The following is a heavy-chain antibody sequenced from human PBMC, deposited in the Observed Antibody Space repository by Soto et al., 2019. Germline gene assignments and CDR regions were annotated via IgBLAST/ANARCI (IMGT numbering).Heavy chain of an antibody. CDR3: ARDVEMATITFDY. Sequence: PGGSLRLSCAASGFTFSSYEMNWVHQAPGKGLEWVSYISSSGSTIYYADSVKGRFTISRDNAKNSLYLQMNSLRAEDTAVYYCARDVEMATITFDYWGQGTLVTVSS. J-gene: IGHJ4*02. CDR1: GFTFSSYE. D-gene: IGHD5-12*01. CDR2: ISSSGSTI. V-gene: IGHV3-48*03.